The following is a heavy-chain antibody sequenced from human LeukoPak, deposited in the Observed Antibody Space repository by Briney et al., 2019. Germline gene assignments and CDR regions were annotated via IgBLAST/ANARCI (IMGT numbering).Heavy chain of an antibody. J-gene: IGHJ4*02. CDR3: ARRGIAAFPFDY. V-gene: IGHV4-38-2*02. D-gene: IGHD6-25*01. CDR2: MYHSGST. Sequence: PSETLSLTCTVSGYSISSGYYWGWIRQPPGKGLESIGSMYHSGSTYSNPSLKSRVTISVDTSKNQFSLKLSSVTAADTAVYYCARRGIAAFPFDYWGQGTLVTVSS. CDR1: GYSISSGYY.